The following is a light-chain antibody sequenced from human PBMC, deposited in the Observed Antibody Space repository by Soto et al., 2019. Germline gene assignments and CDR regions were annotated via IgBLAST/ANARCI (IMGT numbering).Light chain of an antibody. Sequence: EIVMTQAPATLSVSPGERATLSCRAGQGVTTNFAWYQQKSGQXPRXXIYDVSIRATGVPARFSGTGSETDFTLTISGLQSEDSAVYFGQQYNNWPFSFGQGTRLEIK. CDR3: QQYNNWPFS. V-gene: IGKV3-15*01. J-gene: IGKJ5*01. CDR1: QGVTTN. CDR2: DVS.